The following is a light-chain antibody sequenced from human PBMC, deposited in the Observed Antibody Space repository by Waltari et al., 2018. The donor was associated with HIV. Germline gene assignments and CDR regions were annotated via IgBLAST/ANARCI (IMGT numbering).Light chain of an antibody. V-gene: IGLV1-47*01. CDR2: KNF. J-gene: IGLJ1*01. CDR3: VGWDSSLSAYV. Sequence: QSFLTQPPSASGTPGQTVTIPSSGSSSNIENDNVKWYQQLPGMTPKLLIYKNFLRPSGVPDRFAASKSGTSASLTISGLRSADEADYYCVGWDSSLSAYVFGAGTKVAVL. CDR1: SSNIENDN.